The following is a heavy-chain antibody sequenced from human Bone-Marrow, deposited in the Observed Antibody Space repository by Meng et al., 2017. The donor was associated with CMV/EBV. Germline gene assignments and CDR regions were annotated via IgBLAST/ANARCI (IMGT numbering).Heavy chain of an antibody. V-gene: IGHV3-48*03. CDR3: VRWIRVGAAPNYFDY. CDR2: ISSSGSTI. CDR1: GFTFSSYE. Sequence: GESLKISCAASGFTFSSYEMNWVRQAPGKGLERVSYISSSGSTIYYADSVKGRFTISRDNAKNSLYLQMNSLRAEDTAVYYCVRWIRVGAAPNYFDYWGQGTLVTVSS. D-gene: IGHD1-26*01. J-gene: IGHJ4*02.